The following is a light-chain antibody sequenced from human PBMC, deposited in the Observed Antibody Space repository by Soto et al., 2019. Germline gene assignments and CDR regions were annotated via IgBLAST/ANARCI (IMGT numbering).Light chain of an antibody. V-gene: IGLV1-51*01. Sequence: QSVLTQPPSVSAAPGQKVTISCSGSSCNIGNNYVSWYQQLPGTAPKLLIYDNNKRPSGIPDRFSGSKSGTSATLGITGLQTGDEADCYCGTWDSSLSVVVFGGGTKLTVL. CDR2: DNN. J-gene: IGLJ2*01. CDR3: GTWDSSLSVVV. CDR1: SCNIGNNY.